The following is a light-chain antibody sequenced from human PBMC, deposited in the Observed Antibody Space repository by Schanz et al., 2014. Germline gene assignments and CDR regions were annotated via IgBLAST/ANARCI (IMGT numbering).Light chain of an antibody. CDR1: EGVASN. CDR3: QQYYNWPLT. J-gene: IGKJ4*01. V-gene: IGKV3D-15*01. Sequence: EVVLTQSPGTLSLSPGEGVTLSCRASEGVASNYVAWYQQKPGQAPRLLIDGASTRVTGIPDRFSGSGSGTEFTLTISSLQFEDFAVYYCQQYYNWPLTFGGGTKVEIK. CDR2: GAS.